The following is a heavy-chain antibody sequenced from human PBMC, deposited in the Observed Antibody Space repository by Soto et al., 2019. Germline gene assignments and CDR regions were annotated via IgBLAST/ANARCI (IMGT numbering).Heavy chain of an antibody. V-gene: IGHV4-30-2*01. D-gene: IGHD2-21*01. CDR1: GGSIFSGGYS. CDR3: ARGSTVVGDSV. Sequence: QLQMQESGSTLVKPSQTLSLTCAVSGGSIFSGGYSWSWIRQPPGKGLERVGFIFHSGETYYNPSLQGRVVISSDRFKNHFSLGVSSVTAADPCLYVCARGSTVVGDSVWGQGTLVTVSS. CDR2: IFHSGET. J-gene: IGHJ4*02.